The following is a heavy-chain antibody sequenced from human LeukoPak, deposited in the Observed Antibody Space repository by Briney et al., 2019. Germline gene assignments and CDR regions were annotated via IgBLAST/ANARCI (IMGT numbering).Heavy chain of an antibody. J-gene: IGHJ4*02. D-gene: IGHD1-20*01. CDR3: ARAYNWNDYFDY. CDR2: INPSGGST. CDR1: GYTFTGYY. V-gene: IGHV1-46*01. Sequence: ASVKVSCKASGYTFTGYYMHWVRQAPGQGLEWMGVINPSGGSTTYAQKFQGRVTMTRDTSTSAVYMDLSSLRSEDTAVYYCARAYNWNDYFDYWGQGTLVTVSS.